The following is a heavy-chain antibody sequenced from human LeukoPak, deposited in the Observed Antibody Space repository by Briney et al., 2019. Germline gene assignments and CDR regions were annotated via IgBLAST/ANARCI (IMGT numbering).Heavy chain of an antibody. CDR2: IYTNGST. D-gene: IGHD3-22*01. V-gene: IGHV4-4*07. CDR3: ARDLAYYYDSSGYYSLFDY. J-gene: IGHJ4*02. CDR1: GGSISSYY. Sequence: SETLSLTCTASGGSISSYYWSWIRQPAGKGLEWIGRIYTNGSTNYNPSLKSRVTMSVDTSKNQFSLKLSSVTAADTAVYYCARDLAYYYDSSGYYSLFDYWGQGTLVTVSS.